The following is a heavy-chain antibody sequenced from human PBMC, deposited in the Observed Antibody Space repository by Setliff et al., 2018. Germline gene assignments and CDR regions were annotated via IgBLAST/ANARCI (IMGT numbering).Heavy chain of an antibody. CDR3: VREGVDSRSSTDYRYYMDV. V-gene: IGHV1-69*05. D-gene: IGHD3-22*01. Sequence: SVKVSCKASGATFSSHGISWVRQAPGQGLEWMGGTIPMFGTTEYAQKLQGRLTIITDESTNTAFMQLSSLRSDDTAVYYCVREGVDSRSSTDYRYYMDVWGKGTTVTVSS. CDR2: TIPMFGTT. CDR1: GATFSSHG. J-gene: IGHJ6*03.